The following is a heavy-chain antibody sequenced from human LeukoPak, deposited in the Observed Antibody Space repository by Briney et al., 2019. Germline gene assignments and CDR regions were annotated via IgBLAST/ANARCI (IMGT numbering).Heavy chain of an antibody. CDR2: IIPIFGTA. V-gene: IGHV1-69*13. CDR1: GGTFSSYA. Sequence: GASVKVSCKASGGTFSSYAISWVRQAPGQGLEWMGGIIPIFGTANYAQKFQGRVTITADESTSTAYMELRSLRSEDTAVYYCARGLVGATTSGVDYWGQGTLVTVSS. D-gene: IGHD1-26*01. J-gene: IGHJ4*02. CDR3: ARGLVGATTSGVDY.